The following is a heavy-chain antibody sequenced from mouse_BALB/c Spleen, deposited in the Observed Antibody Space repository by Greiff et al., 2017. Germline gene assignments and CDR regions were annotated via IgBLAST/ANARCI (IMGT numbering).Heavy chain of an antibody. D-gene: IGHD2-1*01. CDR3: ARGLYGNHLDY. CDR1: GYSFTGYY. Sequence: EVQLQQSGPELVKPGASVKISCKASGYSFTGYYMHWVKQSHVKSLEWIGRINPYNGATSYNQNFKDKASLTVDKSSSTAYMELHSLTSEDSAVYYCARGLYGNHLDYWGQGTSVTVSS. J-gene: IGHJ4*01. CDR2: INPYNGAT. V-gene: IGHV1-31*01.